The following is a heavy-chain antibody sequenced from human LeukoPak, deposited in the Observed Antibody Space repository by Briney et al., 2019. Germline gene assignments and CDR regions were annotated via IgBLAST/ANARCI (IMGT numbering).Heavy chain of an antibody. V-gene: IGHV4-39*01. J-gene: IGHJ4*02. CDR3: ARHYGP. CDR1: GFTFSSYSMN. Sequence: PGGSLRLSCAASGFTFSSYSMNWVRQPPGKGLEWIGSIYYSGSTYYNPSLKSRVTISVDTSKSQFSLKLNSVTATDTAVYYCARHYGPWGQGTLVTVSS. D-gene: IGHD3-10*01. CDR2: IYYSGST.